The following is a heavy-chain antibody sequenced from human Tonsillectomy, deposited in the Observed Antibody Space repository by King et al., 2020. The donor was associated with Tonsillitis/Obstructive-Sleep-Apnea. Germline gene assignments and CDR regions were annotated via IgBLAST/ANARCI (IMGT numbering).Heavy chain of an antibody. CDR2: IIPIFGTA. Sequence: VQLVESGAEVKKPGSSVKVSCKASGGTFSSYTISWVRQAPGQGLEWMGGIIPIFGTANYAQKFQGRVTITADESTSTAYMELSSLRSEDTAVYYCARPCSSTSWFDAFDIWGQGTMVTVSS. D-gene: IGHD2-2*01. J-gene: IGHJ3*02. CDR1: GGTFSSYT. V-gene: IGHV1-69*01. CDR3: ARPCSSTSWFDAFDI.